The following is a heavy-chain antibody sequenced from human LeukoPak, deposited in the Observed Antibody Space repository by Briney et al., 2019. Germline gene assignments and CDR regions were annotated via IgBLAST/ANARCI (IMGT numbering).Heavy chain of an antibody. V-gene: IGHV1-18*01. D-gene: IGHD6-19*01. CDR2: ISAYNGNT. CDR3: ARVEQWPRGHTPDFDC. J-gene: IGHJ4*02. Sequence: ASVKVSCKASGYTFTSYGISWVRQAPGQGLEWMGWISAYNGNTNYAQKLQGRVTMTTDTSTSTAYMELRSLRSDDTAVYYCARVEQWPRGHTPDFDCWGQGTLVTVSS. CDR1: GYTFTSYG.